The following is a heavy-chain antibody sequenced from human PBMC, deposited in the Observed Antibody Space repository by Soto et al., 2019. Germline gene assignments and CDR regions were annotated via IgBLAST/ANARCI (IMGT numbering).Heavy chain of an antibody. V-gene: IGHV4-59*01. CDR2: IHYSGST. CDR3: ARGEWWDYYFDY. CDR1: GGSISGYY. D-gene: IGHD2-15*01. J-gene: IGHJ4*02. Sequence: QVQLQESGPGLVKPSETLSLTCTVSGGSISGYYWSWIRQPPGKGLEWIGYIHYSGSTNYNPSLKRRVTISVDTSKNQFSLKLSSVTAADTAVYYCARGEWWDYYFDYWGQGTLVTVSS.